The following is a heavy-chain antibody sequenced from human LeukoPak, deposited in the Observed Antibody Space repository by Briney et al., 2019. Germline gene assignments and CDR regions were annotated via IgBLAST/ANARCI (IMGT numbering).Heavy chain of an antibody. J-gene: IGHJ3*02. CDR3: ARSRISRALDAFDI. CDR1: GGSISSYY. V-gene: IGHV4-59*01. CDR2: TYYSGST. Sequence: SETLSLTCTVSGGSISSYYWSWIRQPPGKGLEWIGYTYYSGSTNYNPSLKSRVTISVDTSKNQFSLKLSSVTAADTAVYYCARSRISRALDAFDIWGQGTMVTVSS.